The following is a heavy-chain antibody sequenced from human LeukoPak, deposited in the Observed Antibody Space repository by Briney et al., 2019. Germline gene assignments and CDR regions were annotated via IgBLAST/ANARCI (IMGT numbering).Heavy chain of an antibody. CDR1: GYTFTGYY. CDR2: INPNSGGT. V-gene: IGHV1-2*02. Sequence: GASVKVSCKAPGYTFTGYYMHWVRQAPGQGLEWMGWINPNSGGTNYAQKFQGRVTMTRDTSISTAYMELSRLRSDDTAVYYCASAGGREDYYYYMDVWGKGATVTVSS. D-gene: IGHD2-15*01. J-gene: IGHJ6*03. CDR3: ASAGGREDYYYYMDV.